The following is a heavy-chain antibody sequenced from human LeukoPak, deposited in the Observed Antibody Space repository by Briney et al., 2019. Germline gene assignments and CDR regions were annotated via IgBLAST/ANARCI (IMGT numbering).Heavy chain of an antibody. D-gene: IGHD3-22*01. Sequence: GGSLRLSCAASGFTVSSNYMSWVRQAPGQGLEWVSVIYSGGSTYYADSVKGRFTISRDNSKNTLYLQMNSLRAEDTAVYYCAKEVGYDSSGYDDYWGQGTLVTVSS. CDR2: IYSGGST. V-gene: IGHV3-66*01. CDR3: AKEVGYDSSGYDDY. J-gene: IGHJ4*02. CDR1: GFTVSSNY.